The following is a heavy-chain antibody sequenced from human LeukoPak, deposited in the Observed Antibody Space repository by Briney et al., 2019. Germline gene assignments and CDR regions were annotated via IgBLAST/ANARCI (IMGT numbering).Heavy chain of an antibody. Sequence: GGSLRLSCVASGFTFSTFWMHWVRQTPGKGLVWVSRINSDGSIINYADSVKGRFTISRDNAKNTLYLQMKSLRAEDTAVYFCAREGYSNSWYDYWGQGTLVTVSS. V-gene: IGHV3-74*01. CDR2: INSDGSII. D-gene: IGHD6-13*01. J-gene: IGHJ4*02. CDR1: GFTFSTFW. CDR3: AREGYSNSWYDY.